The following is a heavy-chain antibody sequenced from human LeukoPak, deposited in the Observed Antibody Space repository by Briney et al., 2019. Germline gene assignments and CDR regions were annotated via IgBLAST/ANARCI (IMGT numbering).Heavy chain of an antibody. CDR1: VGTFSSYA. D-gene: IGHD6-6*01. CDR3: ARDGGIAARPAYFQH. V-gene: IGHV1-69*04. Sequence: ASVKVSCKASVGTFSSYAISWVRQAPGQGLEWMGRIIPILGIANYAQKFQGRVTITADKSTSTAYMELSSLRSVDTAVYYCARDGGIAARPAYFQHWGQGTLVTVSS. CDR2: IIPILGIA. J-gene: IGHJ1*01.